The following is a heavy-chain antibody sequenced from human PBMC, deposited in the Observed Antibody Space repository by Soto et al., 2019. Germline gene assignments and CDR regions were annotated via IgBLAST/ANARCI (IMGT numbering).Heavy chain of an antibody. V-gene: IGHV1-69*06. CDR1: GGTLNRQS. Sequence: QVQVFQSGAEVKKPGSSVRVSCKVSGGTLNRQSITWVRQAPGQGLEWMGGIIPMFGTPTDAQKFRGRVTISADTSTSTVYMELRILSSQDTAVYYCATSLAARRKPYNWLDAWGQGTLVTVSS. CDR3: ATSLAARRKPYNWLDA. J-gene: IGHJ5*02. CDR2: IIPMFGTP. D-gene: IGHD6-6*01.